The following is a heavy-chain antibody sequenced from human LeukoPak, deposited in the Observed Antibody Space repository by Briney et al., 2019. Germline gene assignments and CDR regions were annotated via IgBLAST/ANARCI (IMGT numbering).Heavy chain of an antibody. CDR2: ISAYNGNT. D-gene: IGHD2-15*01. CDR3: ARDLDIVVVVAASPQPFDY. Sequence: ASVKVSCKASGYTFTSYGISWVRQAPGQGLEWMGWISAYNGNTNYAQKLQGRVTMTTDTSTSTAYMELRSLRSDVTAVYYCARDLDIVVVVAASPQPFDYWGQGTLVTVSS. CDR1: GYTFTSYG. V-gene: IGHV1-18*01. J-gene: IGHJ4*02.